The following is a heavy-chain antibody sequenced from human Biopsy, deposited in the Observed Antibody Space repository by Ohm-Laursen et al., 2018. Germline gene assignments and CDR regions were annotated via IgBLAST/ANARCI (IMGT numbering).Heavy chain of an antibody. D-gene: IGHD1-26*01. CDR2: MSPNTGNT. V-gene: IGHV1-8*01. CDR1: GYTFTSHD. Sequence: AASVKVSCKASGYTFTSHDINWVRQATGQGPEWMGWMSPNTGNTVYAQRFQDRVTMTSDTSTGTAYMELTSLTSDDTAVYFCAKWETTLGRSLDSWGQGTLVAVSS. CDR3: AKWETTLGRSLDS. J-gene: IGHJ4*02.